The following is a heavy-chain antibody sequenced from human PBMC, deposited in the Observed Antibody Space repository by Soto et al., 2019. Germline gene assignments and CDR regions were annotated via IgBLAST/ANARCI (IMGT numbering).Heavy chain of an antibody. D-gene: IGHD3-16*01. CDR1: GGSFSGYY. CDR2: INHSGST. J-gene: IGHJ4*02. V-gene: IGHV4-34*01. CDR3: ARARRLRLGEAPPDDY. Sequence: PETLSLTCAVYGGSFSGYYWSWIRQPPGKGLEWIGEINHSGSTNYNPSLKSRVTISVDTSKNQFSLRLTSITAADTAVYYCARARRLRLGEAPPDDYWGQGTLVTVSS.